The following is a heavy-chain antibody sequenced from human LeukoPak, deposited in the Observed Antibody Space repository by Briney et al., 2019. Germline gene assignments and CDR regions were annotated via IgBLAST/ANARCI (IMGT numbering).Heavy chain of an antibody. Sequence: GGSLRLSCAASGFTFSSYSMNWVRQAPGKGLEWVSSISSSGSYIYYADSVKGRFTISRDNAKNSLYLQMNSLRAEDTAVYYCAKADYGDYGLDYWGQGTLVTVSS. D-gene: IGHD4-17*01. CDR1: GFTFSSYS. CDR3: AKADYGDYGLDY. J-gene: IGHJ4*02. V-gene: IGHV3-21*01. CDR2: ISSSGSYI.